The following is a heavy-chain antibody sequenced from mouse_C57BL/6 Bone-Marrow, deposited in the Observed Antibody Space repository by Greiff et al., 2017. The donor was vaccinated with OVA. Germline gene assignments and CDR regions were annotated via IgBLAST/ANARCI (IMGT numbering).Heavy chain of an antibody. J-gene: IGHJ2*01. D-gene: IGHD2-3*01. V-gene: IGHV1-53*01. CDR3: ARWDGYSRYYFDY. CDR2: INPSNGGT. CDR1: GYTFTSYW. Sequence: QVQLQQSGTELVKPGASVKLSCKASGYTFTSYWMHWVKQRPGQGLEWIGNINPSNGGTNYNEKFKSKATLTVDKSSSTAYMQLSSLTSEDSAVYYCARWDGYSRYYFDYWGQGTTLTVSS.